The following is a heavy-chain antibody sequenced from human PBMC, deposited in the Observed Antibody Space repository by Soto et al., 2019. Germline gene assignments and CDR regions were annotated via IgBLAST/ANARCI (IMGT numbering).Heavy chain of an antibody. CDR1: GYTFTSYA. CDR2: INAGNGNT. CDR3: ARVRAQQWLVPNYYYYGMDV. D-gene: IGHD6-19*01. V-gene: IGHV1-3*01. Sequence: ASVKVSCKASGYTFTSYAMHWVRQAPGQRLEWMGWINAGNGNTKYSQKFQGRVTITRDTSASTAYMELSSLRSEDTAVYYCARVRAQQWLVPNYYYYGMDVWGQGTTVTVSS. J-gene: IGHJ6*02.